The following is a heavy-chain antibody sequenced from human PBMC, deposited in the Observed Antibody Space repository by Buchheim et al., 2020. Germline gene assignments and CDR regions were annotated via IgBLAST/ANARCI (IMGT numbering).Heavy chain of an antibody. J-gene: IGHJ4*02. Sequence: QVQLVQSGAEVKKPGASVKVSCKAFGYAFSAYGISWVRQAPGQGLEWMGLISAYRGDTNYAQKVQGRVTMTTDTSTSTAYMELRSLTSDDTAVYFCARWSGSNFLLDYFDYWGQGTL. CDR2: ISAYRGDT. CDR3: ARWSGSNFLLDYFDY. V-gene: IGHV1-18*01. CDR1: GYAFSAYG. D-gene: IGHD1-26*01.